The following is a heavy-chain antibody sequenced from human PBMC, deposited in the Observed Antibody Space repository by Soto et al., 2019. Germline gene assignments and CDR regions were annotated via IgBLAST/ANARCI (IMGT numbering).Heavy chain of an antibody. CDR2: IYYSGST. Sequence: SETLSLTCTVSGGSISSGYYYWSWIRQPPGKGLEWIGYIYYSGSTYYNPSLKSRVTISVDTSKNQFSLKLSSVTAADTAVYYCARVRGIAVAGNFDYWGQGTLVTVS. D-gene: IGHD6-19*01. J-gene: IGHJ4*02. V-gene: IGHV4-30-4*01. CDR1: GGSISSGYYY. CDR3: ARVRGIAVAGNFDY.